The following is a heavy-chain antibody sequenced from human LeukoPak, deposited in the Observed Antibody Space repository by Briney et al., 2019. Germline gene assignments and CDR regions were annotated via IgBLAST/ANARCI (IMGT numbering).Heavy chain of an antibody. CDR1: GFTFSDYY. Sequence: GGSLRLSCAGSGFTFSDYYMSWIRRAPGKGLEWVSYISGSGDVIYYPDSVKGRFTISRDNAKNSLYLQMNSLRVDDTAVYYCAHIRGRSRIDYWGQGTLVTVSS. V-gene: IGHV3-11*01. D-gene: IGHD3-10*01. CDR3: AHIRGRSRIDY. CDR2: ISGSGDVI. J-gene: IGHJ4*02.